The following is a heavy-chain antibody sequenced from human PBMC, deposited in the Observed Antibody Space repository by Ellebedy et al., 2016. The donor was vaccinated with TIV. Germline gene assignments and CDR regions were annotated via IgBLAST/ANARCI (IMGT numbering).Heavy chain of an antibody. Sequence: GESLKISCAASGFTLNTYAMNWVRQAPRKGLEWVAASSGTGANTYHADSVKGPFTISRDNSKNILFLQMNSLRVEDTAVYYCVRDGYNNIPFDCWGQGTLVTVSS. CDR1: GFTLNTYA. CDR3: VRDGYNNIPFDC. D-gene: IGHD5-24*01. J-gene: IGHJ4*02. CDR2: SSGTGANT. V-gene: IGHV3-23*01.